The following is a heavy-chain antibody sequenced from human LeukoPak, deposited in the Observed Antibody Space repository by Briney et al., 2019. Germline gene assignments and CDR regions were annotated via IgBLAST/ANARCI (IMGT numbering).Heavy chain of an antibody. Sequence: GGSLRLSCAASGFTFSSYWMYWVRQAPGKGLVWVSRINTDGSNTSYADSVKGRFSISRDNAKNTLDLQMNSLRADDTAVYYCARQTGATTAGGYYFDHWGQGTRVTVAS. V-gene: IGHV3-74*01. J-gene: IGHJ4*02. CDR3: ARQTGATTAGGYYFDH. CDR1: GFTFSSYW. CDR2: INTDGSNT. D-gene: IGHD1-26*01.